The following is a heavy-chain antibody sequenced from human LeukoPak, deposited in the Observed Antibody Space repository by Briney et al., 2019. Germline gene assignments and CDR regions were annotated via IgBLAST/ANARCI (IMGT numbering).Heavy chain of an antibody. V-gene: IGHV4-61*02. CDR3: ARALNMAFDY. CDR2: VYTSGST. Sequence: SQTLSLTCTVSGGSISSGDHYWSWIRQPAGKGLEWIGRVYTSGSTNYNPSLKSRVTMSVDTSKNQFSLKLSSVTAADTAMYYCARALNMAFDYWGQGTLVTVSS. J-gene: IGHJ4*02. CDR1: GGSISSGDHY. D-gene: IGHD4/OR15-4a*01.